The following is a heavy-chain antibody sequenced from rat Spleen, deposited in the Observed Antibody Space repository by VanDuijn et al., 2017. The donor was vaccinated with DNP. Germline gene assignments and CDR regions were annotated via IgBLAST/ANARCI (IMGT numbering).Heavy chain of an antibody. J-gene: IGHJ4*01. CDR2: ISYDGGTT. CDR1: GFTFSDHN. CDR3: ARPDA. V-gene: IGHV5-7*01. Sequence: EVQLVESGGGLVQSGRSLKLSCAASGFTFSDHNMAWVRQVPKKGLEWVATISYDGGTTNYRDSVKGRFTISRDNAKSTLYLQMDSLRSEDTATYYCARPDAWGQGTSVTVSS.